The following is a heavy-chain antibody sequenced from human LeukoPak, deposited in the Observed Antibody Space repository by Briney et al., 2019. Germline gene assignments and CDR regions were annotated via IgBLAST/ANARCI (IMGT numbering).Heavy chain of an antibody. CDR3: ARAVGLTQGGTFDY. J-gene: IGHJ4*02. D-gene: IGHD1-1*01. Sequence: PSETLSLTCTVSGYSINSGYYWVWIRQPPGKGLEWIGSIYRTGSINYNPSLKSRVTISLDTSKNQFSLKVNSVTAADTAVYYCARAVGLTQGGTFDYWGQGTLVTVSS. CDR2: IYRTGSI. CDR1: GYSINSGYY. V-gene: IGHV4-38-2*02.